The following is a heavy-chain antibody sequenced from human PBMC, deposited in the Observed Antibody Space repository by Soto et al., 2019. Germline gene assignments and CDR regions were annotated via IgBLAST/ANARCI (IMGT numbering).Heavy chain of an antibody. D-gene: IGHD1-1*01. CDR1: GFTFGTYA. Sequence: PGGSLRLSCVASGFTFGTYAIHWVRPAPGKGLQWVALISYEGSNTYYADSVKGRFTVSRDNSKSTLYLQMNSLRPEDTGVYYCARVTPGNNLYYFSGMDVWGQGTSVTVSS. CDR3: ARVTPGNNLYYFSGMDV. J-gene: IGHJ6*02. CDR2: ISYEGSNT. V-gene: IGHV3-30-3*01.